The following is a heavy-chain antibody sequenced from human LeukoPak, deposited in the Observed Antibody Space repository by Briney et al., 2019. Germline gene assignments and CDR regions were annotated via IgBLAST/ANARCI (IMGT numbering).Heavy chain of an antibody. CDR3: ARDAVVGALAFDY. D-gene: IGHD2-15*01. J-gene: IGHJ4*02. V-gene: IGHV3-30*03. CDR2: ISYDGSNK. CDR1: GFTFSTYS. Sequence: PGGSLRLSCAASGFTFSTYSMNWVRQAPGKGLEWVAVISYDGSNKYYADSVKGRFTISRDNSKNTLYLQMNSLRAEDTAVYYCARDAVVGALAFDYWGQGTLVTVSS.